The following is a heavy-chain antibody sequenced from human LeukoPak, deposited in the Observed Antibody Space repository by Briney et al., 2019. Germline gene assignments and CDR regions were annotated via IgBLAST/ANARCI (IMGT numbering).Heavy chain of an antibody. D-gene: IGHD6-13*01. V-gene: IGHV3-30*02. CDR1: GFTFSSYG. Sequence: PGGSLRLSCAASGFTFSSYGMYWVRQAPGKGLEWVAFIRYDGSNKYYADSVKGRFTVSRDNSKNTLYLQMNSLRAEDTAVYYCARDSTIISSSWLNWFDPWGQGTLVTVSS. CDR3: ARDSTIISSSWLNWFDP. CDR2: IRYDGSNK. J-gene: IGHJ5*02.